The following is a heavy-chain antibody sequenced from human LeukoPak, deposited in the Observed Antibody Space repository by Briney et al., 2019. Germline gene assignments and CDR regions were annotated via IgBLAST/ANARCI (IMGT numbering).Heavy chain of an antibody. CDR3: AKGPSSGPPYYFDY. V-gene: IGHV3-23*01. Sequence: PGGPLRLSCAASGFSFSSYAMNWVRQAPGKGLEWVSTISGGGGYTYYADSVKGRFTISRDSSMNALYLQLNTLRDEDTALYYCAKGPSSGPPYYFDYWGQGTLVTVSS. CDR2: ISGGGGYT. CDR1: GFSFSSYA. D-gene: IGHD5-12*01. J-gene: IGHJ4*02.